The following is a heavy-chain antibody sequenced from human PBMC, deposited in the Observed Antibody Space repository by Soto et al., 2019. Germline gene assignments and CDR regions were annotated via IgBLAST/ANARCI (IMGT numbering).Heavy chain of an antibody. CDR2: ISAYNGNT. D-gene: IGHD2-15*01. V-gene: IGHV1-18*01. Sequence: GASVKVSCKASGYTFTSYGISWVRQAPGQGLEWMGWISAYNGNTNYAQKLQGRVTMTTDTSTSTAYMELRSLRSDDTAVYYCARDLLGVVVVAAANWFDPWGQGTLVTVSS. CDR3: ARDLLGVVVVAAANWFDP. CDR1: GYTFTSYG. J-gene: IGHJ5*02.